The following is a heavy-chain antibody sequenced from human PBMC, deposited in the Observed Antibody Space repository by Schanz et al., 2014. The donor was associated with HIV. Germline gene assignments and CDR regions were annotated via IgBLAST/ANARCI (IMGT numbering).Heavy chain of an antibody. CDR1: GFTFYTYA. D-gene: IGHD1-26*01. V-gene: IGHV3-23*01. CDR2: ISESGGRS. J-gene: IGHJ4*02. CDR3: AKAKGSYSATTFYFDF. Sequence: EVQLLESGGGLVQPGKSLRLSCAAFGFTFYTYAMTWVRQAPGKGLEWVSSISESGGRSYYADSVNGRFTISRDNSKNTLYLQMTTLRTEDTAVYYCAKAKGSYSATTFYFDFWGQGTLVTVSS.